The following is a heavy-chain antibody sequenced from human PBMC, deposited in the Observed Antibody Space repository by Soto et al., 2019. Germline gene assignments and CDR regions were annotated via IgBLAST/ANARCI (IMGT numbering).Heavy chain of an antibody. V-gene: IGHV3-30*18. CDR1: GFTFSSYG. J-gene: IGHJ1*01. D-gene: IGHD6-6*01. CDR3: AKDRYSSSPNDAEYFQH. Sequence: GGSLRLSCAASGFTFSSYGMHWVRQAPGKGLEWVAVISYDGSNKYYADSVKGRFTISRDNSKNTLYLQMNSLRAEDTAVYYCAKDRYSSSPNDAEYFQHWGQGTLVTVSS. CDR2: ISYDGSNK.